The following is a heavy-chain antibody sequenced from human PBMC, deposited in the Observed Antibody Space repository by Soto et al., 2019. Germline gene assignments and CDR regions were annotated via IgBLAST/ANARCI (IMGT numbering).Heavy chain of an antibody. CDR2: IGFTTT. CDR3: AMSPTFMVRTPGDH. D-gene: IGHD3-10*01. CDR1: GFRFSDSA. J-gene: IGHJ4*02. Sequence: EVQLLESGGDLVQPGGSLRLSCTTSGFRFSDSAMDWVRQAPGKGLEWVSSIGFTTTYYADSVKGRFIITRDNSKNTVYLQMNNLRVEDTAVYYCAMSPTFMVRTPGDHWGQGTPVIVSS. V-gene: IGHV3-23*01.